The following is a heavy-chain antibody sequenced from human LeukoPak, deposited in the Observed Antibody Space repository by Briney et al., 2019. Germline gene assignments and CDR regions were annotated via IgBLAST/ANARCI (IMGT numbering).Heavy chain of an antibody. V-gene: IGHV3-23*01. CDR3: ARPGRKFYGSGTYLSFDY. J-gene: IGHJ4*02. CDR2: ISGSGGST. CDR1: GFTFSSYG. D-gene: IGHD3-10*01. Sequence: GGSLRLSCAASGFTFSSYGMSWVRQAPGKGLEWVSAISGSGGSTYYADSVKGRFTISRDNAKNSLYLQMNSLRAEDTAVYYCARPGRKFYGSGTYLSFDYWGQGTLVTVSS.